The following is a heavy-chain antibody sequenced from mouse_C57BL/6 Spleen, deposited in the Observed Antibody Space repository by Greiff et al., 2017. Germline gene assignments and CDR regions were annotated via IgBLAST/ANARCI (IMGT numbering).Heavy chain of an antibody. J-gene: IGHJ1*03. CDR1: GYTFTSYW. V-gene: IGHV1-55*01. CDR2: IYPGSGST. CDR3: ARSRGESSGYDWYFDV. Sequence: VQLQQPGAELVKPGASVKMSCKASGYTFTSYWITWVKQRPGQGLEWMGDIYPGSGSTNYNEKYKSKATLTLDTSSSTAYMQLSSLTSEDAAVYYCARSRGESSGYDWYFDVWGTGTTVTVSS. D-gene: IGHD3-2*02.